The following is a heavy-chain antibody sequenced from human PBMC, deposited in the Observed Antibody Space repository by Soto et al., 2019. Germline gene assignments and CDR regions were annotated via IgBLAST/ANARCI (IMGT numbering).Heavy chain of an antibody. Sequence: PGESLKISCKGSGYDFTSFWIAWVRQMPGRGLEWMGIIHPHDSESAYSPSFEGQVTVSVDKSISNAYLQWSSLKASDTAMYYCARVSPPVTVRTRFDPWGQGTLVTVSS. V-gene: IGHV5-51*01. CDR1: GYDFTSFW. J-gene: IGHJ5*02. D-gene: IGHD2-21*02. CDR3: ARVSPPVTVRTRFDP. CDR2: IHPHDSES.